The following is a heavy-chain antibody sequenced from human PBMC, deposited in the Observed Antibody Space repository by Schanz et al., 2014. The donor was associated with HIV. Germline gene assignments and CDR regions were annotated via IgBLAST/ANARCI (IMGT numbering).Heavy chain of an antibody. D-gene: IGHD3-10*01. J-gene: IGHJ4*02. V-gene: IGHV3-33*01. CDR1: GYSFSTYG. CDR3: VRGLLFQGCFDS. Sequence: QVLLGESGGGVVQPGRSLRLSCAASGYSFSTYGMYWVRPAPGKGLEWGADIWHDGSNKNYADSVKGRFTISRDNSRNTLYLQMNSLRAEDTAVYYCVRGLLFQGCFDSWGQGALVTVSS. CDR2: IWHDGSNK.